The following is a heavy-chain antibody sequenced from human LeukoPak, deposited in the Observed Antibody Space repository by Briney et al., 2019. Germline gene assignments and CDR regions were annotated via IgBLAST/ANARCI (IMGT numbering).Heavy chain of an antibody. V-gene: IGHV4-30-4*01. D-gene: IGHD4-17*01. CDR3: ARDYGDYEPHGAFDI. CDR2: IYYSGST. J-gene: IGHJ3*02. Sequence: SQTLSLTCTVSGGSISSGDYYWSWIRQPPGKGLEWIGYIYYSGSTYYNPSLKSRVTISADTSKNQFSLKLSSVTAADTAVYYCARDYGDYEPHGAFDIWGQGTMVTVSS. CDR1: GGSISSGDYY.